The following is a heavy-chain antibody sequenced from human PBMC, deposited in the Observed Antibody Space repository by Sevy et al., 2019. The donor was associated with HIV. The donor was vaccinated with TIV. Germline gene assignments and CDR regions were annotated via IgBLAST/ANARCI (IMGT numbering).Heavy chain of an antibody. CDR3: ARTLGEYSYAT. CDR2: LHGSGIT. Sequence: SETLSLTCTVSGDSISSSFWSWIRQPPGKGLEWIGYLHGSGITSYNPSLKNRVTLSVDTSKNQFSLRLNSVTAADTAVYYCARTLGEYSYATWGQGTLVTVSS. CDR1: GDSISSSF. V-gene: IGHV4-59*01. J-gene: IGHJ5*02. D-gene: IGHD5-18*01.